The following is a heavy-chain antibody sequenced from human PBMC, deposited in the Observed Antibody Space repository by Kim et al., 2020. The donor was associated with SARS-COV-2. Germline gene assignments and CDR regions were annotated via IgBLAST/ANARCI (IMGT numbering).Heavy chain of an antibody. D-gene: IGHD2-15*01. J-gene: IGHJ4*02. CDR2: IWYDGSNK. V-gene: IGHV3-33*06. CDR1: GFTFSSYG. CDR3: AKAICSGGSCYSYYFDY. Sequence: GGSLRLSCAASGFTFSSYGMHWVRQAPGKGLEWVAVIWYDGSNKYYADSVKGRFTISRDNSKNTLYLQMNSLRAEDTAVYYCAKAICSGGSCYSYYFDYWGQGTLVTVSS.